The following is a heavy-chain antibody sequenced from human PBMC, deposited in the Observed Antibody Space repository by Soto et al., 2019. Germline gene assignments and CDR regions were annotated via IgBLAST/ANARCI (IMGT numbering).Heavy chain of an antibody. V-gene: IGHV1-2*02. CDR1: GYTFTDYD. CDR3: ARGGTTSLDY. D-gene: IGHD1-1*01. J-gene: IGHJ4*02. CDR2: INPNSGGP. Sequence: ASVNVSYKTSGYTFTDYDMHLVRHAPGQGLEWMGWINPNSGGPISAQKFQGRVTMTRDTSISTAYLELSRLRSDDTAVYYCARGGTTSLDYWGQGTQVTVS.